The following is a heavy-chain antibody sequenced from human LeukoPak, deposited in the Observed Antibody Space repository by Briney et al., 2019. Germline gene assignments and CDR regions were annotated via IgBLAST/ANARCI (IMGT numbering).Heavy chain of an antibody. Sequence: GGSLRLSCAASGFTFSSYAMHWVRQAPGKGLEWVAVISYDGSNKYYADSVKGRFTISRDNSKNTLYLQMNSLRAEDTAVYYCAKGQIGYYYDSSGYYLSGFDYWGQGTLVTVSS. D-gene: IGHD3-22*01. CDR2: ISYDGSNK. CDR1: GFTFSSYA. J-gene: IGHJ4*02. V-gene: IGHV3-30-3*01. CDR3: AKGQIGYYYDSSGYYLSGFDY.